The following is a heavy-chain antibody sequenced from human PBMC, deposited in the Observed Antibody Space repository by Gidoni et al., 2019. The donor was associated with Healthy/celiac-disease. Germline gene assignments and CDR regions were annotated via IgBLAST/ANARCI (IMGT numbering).Heavy chain of an antibody. Sequence: QVQLVQSGAEVKKPGASVKVSCKASGYPFTSYYMHWVRQAPGQGLEWMGIINPRGGSTSYAQKFQGRVTMTRDTSTSTVYMELSSLRSEDTAVYYCARGQPADRRARTSLGYCSSTSCYFYGMDVWGQGTTVTVSS. J-gene: IGHJ6*02. CDR2: INPRGGST. CDR1: GYPFTSYY. D-gene: IGHD2-2*01. CDR3: ARGQPADRRARTSLGYCSSTSCYFYGMDV. V-gene: IGHV1-46*01.